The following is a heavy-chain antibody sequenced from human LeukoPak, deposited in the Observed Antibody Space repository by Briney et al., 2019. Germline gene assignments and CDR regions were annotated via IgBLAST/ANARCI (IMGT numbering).Heavy chain of an antibody. Sequence: GGSLRLSCAASGFTFSSYAMTWVRQAPGKGLEWVSVTTGSGGGTYYADSVQGRFTISRDNSKNTLFLQMNSLRAEDTAVYYCAKLGSSTTWRYFHYWGQGTLVTVSS. J-gene: IGHJ4*02. CDR1: GFTFSSYA. CDR2: TTGSGGGT. CDR3: AKLGSSTTWRYFHY. D-gene: IGHD6-13*01. V-gene: IGHV3-23*01.